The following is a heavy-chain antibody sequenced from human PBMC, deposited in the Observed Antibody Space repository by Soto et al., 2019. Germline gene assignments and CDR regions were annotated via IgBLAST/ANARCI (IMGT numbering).Heavy chain of an antibody. J-gene: IGHJ4*02. CDR3: VKGEYYYDSSGYYPLDY. CDR1: RFTFSSHA. V-gene: IGHV3-64D*06. D-gene: IGHD3-22*01. CDR2: ISTNGGST. Sequence: PGGSLRLSCSASRFTFSSHAMPWVRQAPGKGLEYVSSISTNGGSTHYADSVKGRFTISRDNSKNTQYLQMSSLRADDTAVYYCVKGEYYYDSSGYYPLDYWGQGT.